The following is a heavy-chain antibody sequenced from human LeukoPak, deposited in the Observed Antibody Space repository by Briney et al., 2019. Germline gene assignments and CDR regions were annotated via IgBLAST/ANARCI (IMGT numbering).Heavy chain of an antibody. CDR2: IYYSGNA. V-gene: IGHV4-59*01. CDR3: ARAGYYYDTMGET. D-gene: IGHD3-22*01. CDR1: GGSISTYY. Sequence: SETLSLTCAVSGGSISTYYWNWIRQPPGKGLEWIGYIYYSGNANYNPSLKSRVTISVDTSKNQFSLNRTSVTAADTAVYYCARAGYYYDTMGETWGQGILVTVSS. J-gene: IGHJ4*02.